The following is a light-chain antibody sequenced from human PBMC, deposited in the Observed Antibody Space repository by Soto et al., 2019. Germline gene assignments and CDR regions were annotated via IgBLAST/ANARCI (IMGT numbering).Light chain of an antibody. CDR1: QSLLHSDGNNY. J-gene: IGKJ4*01. CDR3: MQALQTPT. CDR2: LGS. V-gene: IGKV2-28*01. Sequence: EIVMTQSPLSLPVTPGEPASISCRSSQSLLHSDGNNYMGWYLQKPGHSPQLLIYLGSNRASGVPDRFSGSGSGTDFTLKSSRVEAEDVGVYYCMQALQTPTFGGGTKVEIK.